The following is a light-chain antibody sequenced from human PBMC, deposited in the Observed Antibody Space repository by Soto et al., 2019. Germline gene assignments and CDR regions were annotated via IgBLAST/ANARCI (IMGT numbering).Light chain of an antibody. V-gene: IGKV3-20*01. CDR1: QSVSNNY. CDR2: GAS. J-gene: IGKJ1*01. Sequence: IVMTQSPATLSLPPGERATLSCRASQSVSNNYLAWYQQKPGQAPRLLIYGASTRATGIPDRFSGSGSGTDFTLTISRLEPEDFAVYYCQHYYTSYTTFGQGTKVDIK. CDR3: QHYYTSYTT.